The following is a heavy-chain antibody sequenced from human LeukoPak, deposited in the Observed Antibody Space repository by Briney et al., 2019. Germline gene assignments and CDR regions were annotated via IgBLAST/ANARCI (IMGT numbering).Heavy chain of an antibody. Sequence: PGGSLRLSCAASGFTVSSNYMSWVRQAPGKGLEWVSVIYSGGSTYYADSVKGRFTISRHNSKNTLYLQMNSLRAEDTAVYYCARERIAVAGTGGSYVPEYFQHWGQGTLVTVSP. D-gene: IGHD6-19*01. V-gene: IGHV3-53*04. J-gene: IGHJ1*01. CDR1: GFTVSSNY. CDR3: ARERIAVAGTGGSYVPEYFQH. CDR2: IYSGGST.